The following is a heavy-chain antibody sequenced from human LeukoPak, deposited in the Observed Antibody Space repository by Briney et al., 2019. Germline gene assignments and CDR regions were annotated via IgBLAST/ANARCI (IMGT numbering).Heavy chain of an antibody. D-gene: IGHD5/OR15-5a*01. CDR2: ISSSSDTI. CDR3: ARKMIYDVYFDY. CDR1: GFTFSSYS. Sequence: PGGSLRLSCAASGFTFSSYSMNWVRQAPGKGLEWVSYISSSSDTIYYADSVKGRFTISRDNAKNSLYLQMNSLRAEDTALYYCARKMIYDVYFDYWGQGTLVTVSS. V-gene: IGHV3-48*01. J-gene: IGHJ4*02.